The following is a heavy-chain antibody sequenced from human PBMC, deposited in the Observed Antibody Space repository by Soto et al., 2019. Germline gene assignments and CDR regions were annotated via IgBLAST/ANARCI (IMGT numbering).Heavy chain of an antibody. D-gene: IGHD1-26*01. V-gene: IGHV3-33*01. Sequence: QVQLVESGGGVVQPGRSLRLSCAASAVTFTGFGMHWVRQAPGKGLEWVAVIRFDGSNTYYADSVKGRFTISRDNPKKMLYLQMNSLRAEATAIYSCARDGVGTTTYFGYFDYWGLGTLVTVSS. J-gene: IGHJ4*02. CDR2: IRFDGSNT. CDR1: AVTFTGFG. CDR3: ARDGVGTTTYFGYFDY.